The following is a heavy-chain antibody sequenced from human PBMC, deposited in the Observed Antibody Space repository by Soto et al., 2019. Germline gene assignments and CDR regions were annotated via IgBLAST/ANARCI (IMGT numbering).Heavy chain of an antibody. CDR2: ISWNSGSI. CDR3: AKVAVAGTEYFQH. D-gene: IGHD6-19*01. V-gene: IGHV3-9*01. J-gene: IGHJ1*01. Sequence: EVQLVESGGGLVQPGRSLRLSCAASGFTFDDYAMHWVRQAPGKGLEWVSGISWNSGSIGYADSVKGRFTISRDNAKNSLYLRMNSLRAEDTALYYCAKVAVAGTEYFQHWGQGTLVTVSS. CDR1: GFTFDDYA.